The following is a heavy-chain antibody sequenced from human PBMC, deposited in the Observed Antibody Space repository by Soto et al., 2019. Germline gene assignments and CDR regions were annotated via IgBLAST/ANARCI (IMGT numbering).Heavy chain of an antibody. Sequence: GGSLRLSCAASGFTFSSYAMSWVRQAPGKGLEWVSAISGSGGSTYYADSVKGRFTISRDNSKNTLYLQMNSLRAEDTAVYYCAKDWVEVTRGPRPPTGDGLDAFDIWGQGTMVTVSS. CDR2: ISGSGGST. CDR1: GFTFSSYA. CDR3: AKDWVEVTRGPRPPTGDGLDAFDI. D-gene: IGHD3-10*01. J-gene: IGHJ3*02. V-gene: IGHV3-23*01.